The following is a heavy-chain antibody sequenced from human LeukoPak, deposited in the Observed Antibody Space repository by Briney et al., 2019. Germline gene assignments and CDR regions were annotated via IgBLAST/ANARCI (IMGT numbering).Heavy chain of an antibody. CDR3: ARDGITGSRRSGFDP. V-gene: IGHV4-30-2*01. CDR2: IYHSGST. D-gene: IGHD1-20*01. J-gene: IGHJ5*02. CDR1: GGSISSGGYY. Sequence: SSETLSLTCTVSGGSISSGGYYWSWIRQPPGKGLEWIGYIYHSGSTCYNPSLKSRVTISVDRSKNQFSLKLSSVTAADTAVYYCARDGITGSRRSGFDPWGQGTLVTVSS.